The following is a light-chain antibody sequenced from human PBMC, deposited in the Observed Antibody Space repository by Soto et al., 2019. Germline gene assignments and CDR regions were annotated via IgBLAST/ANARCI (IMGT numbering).Light chain of an antibody. J-gene: IGKJ1*01. CDR2: LGS. V-gene: IGKV2-28*01. Sequence: DIVMTQSPLSLPVTPGEPASISCRSSQSLLHSNGYNYLDWYLXKQGQSPQLXIYLGSNRASGVPDRFSVSGSGTDFTMKISRVEAEDVGVYDCMQALQTPWTFGQGTKVDIK. CDR3: MQALQTPWT. CDR1: QSLLHSNGYNY.